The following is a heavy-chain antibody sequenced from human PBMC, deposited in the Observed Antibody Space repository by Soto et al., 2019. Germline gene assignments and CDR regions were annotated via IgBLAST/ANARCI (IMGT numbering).Heavy chain of an antibody. CDR3: ASRDGASIRRYGMDV. CDR2: RNPNSGNT. CDR1: GYTFTSYD. J-gene: IGHJ6*02. D-gene: IGHD3-3*02. V-gene: IGHV1-8*01. Sequence: QVQLVQSGAEVKKPGASVKVSCKASGYTFTSYDINWVRQATGQGLEWMGWRNPNSGNTGYAQKCQGRVPLTRNTSISTAYIELSSLISKATAVYYCASRDGASIRRYGMDVRGQGTTVTVSS.